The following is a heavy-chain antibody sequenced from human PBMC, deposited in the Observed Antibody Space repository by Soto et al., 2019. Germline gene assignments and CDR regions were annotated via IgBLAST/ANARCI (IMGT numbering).Heavy chain of an antibody. CDR1: GFALSEHW. CDR2: INRDGRDK. CDR3: AVDAWWRLTT. D-gene: IGHD2-8*02. Sequence: VESGGGLVQSGGSLRLSCGASGFALSEHWMSWVRQAPGKGLEWVAKINRDGRDKIYVDSVRGRFTISRDNTKNSLFLQMSSLSDDDTAVYYCAVDAWWRLTTWGQGAMVTVSS. J-gene: IGHJ3*01. V-gene: IGHV3-7*01.